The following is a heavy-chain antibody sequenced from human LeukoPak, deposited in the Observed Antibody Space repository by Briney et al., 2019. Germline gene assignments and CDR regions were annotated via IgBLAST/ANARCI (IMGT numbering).Heavy chain of an antibody. J-gene: IGHJ4*02. Sequence: PGGSLRLSCTASGFTFSSYAMSWVRQAPGKGLEYVSAISSNGGSTYYADSVKGRFTISRDNSKNTLYLQMGSLRAEDMAVYYCARGQDYDILTGYDYWGQGTLVTVSS. CDR1: GFTFSSYA. V-gene: IGHV3-64*02. CDR2: ISSNGGST. D-gene: IGHD3-9*01. CDR3: ARGQDYDILTGYDY.